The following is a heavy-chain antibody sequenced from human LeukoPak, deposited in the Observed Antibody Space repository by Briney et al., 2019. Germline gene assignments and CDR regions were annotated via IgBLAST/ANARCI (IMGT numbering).Heavy chain of an antibody. V-gene: IGHV3-23*01. J-gene: IGHJ4*02. Sequence: GGSLRLSCAASGFTFSSYAMSWVRQAPGKGLEWVSAISGSGGSTYYADSVKGRFTISRDNSKNTLYLQMNSLRLEDTAVYFCACLDTRSARPGEPSNYWGQGTLVTVSS. D-gene: IGHD6-6*01. CDR1: GFTFSSYA. CDR3: ACLDTRSARPGEPSNY. CDR2: ISGSGGST.